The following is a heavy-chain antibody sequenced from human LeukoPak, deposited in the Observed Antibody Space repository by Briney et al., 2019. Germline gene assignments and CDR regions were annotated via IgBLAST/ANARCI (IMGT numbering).Heavy chain of an antibody. V-gene: IGHV3-74*01. CDR1: GFIFSNYW. J-gene: IGHJ4*02. CDR3: ARASGTNVGYVQVDY. CDR2: INSDGTST. Sequence: PGGSLRLSCAASGFIFSNYWMHWVRQGPGKGLVWVSRINSDGTSTTYAESEKGRFTISRDNAKNTLYLQIDSLRAEDTAMYYCARASGTNVGYVQVDYCGQRAPVAVFS. D-gene: IGHD3-10*02.